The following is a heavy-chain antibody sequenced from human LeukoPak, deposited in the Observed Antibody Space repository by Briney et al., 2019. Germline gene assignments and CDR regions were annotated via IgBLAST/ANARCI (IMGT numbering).Heavy chain of an antibody. J-gene: IGHJ5*02. CDR3: ARVVAATGWFDP. CDR1: GGTFSSYA. D-gene: IGHD2-15*01. V-gene: IGHV1-69*05. CDR2: TIPIFGTA. Sequence: ASVKVSCKASGGTFSSYAISWVRQAPGQGLEWMGGTIPIFGTANYAQKFQGRVTITTDESTSTAYMELSSLRSEDTAVYYCARVVAATGWFDPWGQGTLVTVSS.